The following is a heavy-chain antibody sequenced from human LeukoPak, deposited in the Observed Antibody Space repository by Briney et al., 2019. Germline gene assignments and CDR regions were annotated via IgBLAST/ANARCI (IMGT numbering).Heavy chain of an antibody. Sequence: PGGSLRLSCAASGFTFSSSAMTWVRQAPGKGLEWVANIKQDGSEKYYVDSVKGRFTISRDNAKNSLYLQMNSLRAEDTAVYYCARDLRDGYYYFLGGDYWGQGTLVTVSS. V-gene: IGHV3-7*01. D-gene: IGHD5-24*01. J-gene: IGHJ4*02. CDR1: GFTFSSSA. CDR3: ARDLRDGYYYFLGGDY. CDR2: IKQDGSEK.